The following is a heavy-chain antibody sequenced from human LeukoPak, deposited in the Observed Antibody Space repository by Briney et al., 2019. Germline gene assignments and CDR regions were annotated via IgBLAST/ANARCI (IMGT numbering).Heavy chain of an antibody. Sequence: PSETLSLTCSVSGDSISGSSYYWGWIRQPPGKGLEWIGSIYYSGSTYYNPSLKSRVTISVDTSKNQFSLKLNSVTAADTAVYYCARGRDGYNFLNRGEYYYFDYWGQGTLVTVSS. J-gene: IGHJ4*02. CDR1: GDSISGSSYY. CDR2: IYYSGST. CDR3: ARGRDGYNFLNRGEYYYFDY. D-gene: IGHD5-24*01. V-gene: IGHV4-39*07.